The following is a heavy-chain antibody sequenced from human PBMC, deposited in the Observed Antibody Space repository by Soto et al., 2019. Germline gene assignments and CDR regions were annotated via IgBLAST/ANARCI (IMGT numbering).Heavy chain of an antibody. CDR1: GYTFTSYA. CDR2: INAGNGNT. CDR3: ARVTNYLSGTHNWFDP. Sequence: ASVKVSCKASGYTFTSYAMHWVRQAPGQRLEWMGWINAGNGNTKYSQKFQGRVTITRDTSASTAYMELSSLRSEDTAVYYCARVTNYLSGTHNWFDPWGQGTLVTVSS. J-gene: IGHJ5*02. D-gene: IGHD3-10*01. V-gene: IGHV1-3*01.